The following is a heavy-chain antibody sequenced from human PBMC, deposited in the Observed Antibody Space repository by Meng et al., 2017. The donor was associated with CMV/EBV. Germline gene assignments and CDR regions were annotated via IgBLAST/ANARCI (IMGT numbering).Heavy chain of an antibody. CDR1: GGAISSYY. D-gene: IGHD2-15*01. CDR3: ARSMVVAGDWFDP. V-gene: IGHV4-4*07. J-gene: IGHJ5*02. Sequence: QVELQGVGTRMGKPSGNLSRTVTVLGGAISSYYWVRIAPRARNGREWMRRIYTSGSNNYNPSHKSRVTMSVDTSKNQFSLKLSSVTAADTAVYYCARSMVVAGDWFDPWGQGTLVTVSS. CDR2: IYTSGSN.